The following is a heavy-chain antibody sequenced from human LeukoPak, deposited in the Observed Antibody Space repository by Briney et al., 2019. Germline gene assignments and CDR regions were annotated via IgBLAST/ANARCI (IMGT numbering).Heavy chain of an antibody. J-gene: IGHJ4*02. D-gene: IGHD3-16*02. CDR3: ATHDYVWGSYRAIDY. V-gene: IGHV3-23*01. CDR2: ISGSGGST. CDR1: GFTFSSYA. Sequence: PGGSLRLSCAASGFTFSSYAMSWVRQAPGKGLEWVSAISGSGGSTHYADSVKGRFTISRDNSKNTLYLQMNSLRAEDTAVYYCATHDYVWGSYRAIDYWGQGTLVTVSS.